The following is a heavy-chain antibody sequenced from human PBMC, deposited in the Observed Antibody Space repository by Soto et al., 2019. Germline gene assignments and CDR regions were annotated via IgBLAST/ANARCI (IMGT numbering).Heavy chain of an antibody. Sequence: EVQLVESGGGLVQPGGSLRLSCAASGFTFIVYWMHWVRQVPGKGLVWVSHISSDGSSTKYADSVKGRFTVSRDNAKNTVDLQMTSLRAENTAVYYCARDRPYGGNSQNYFDYWGQGILVTVSS. D-gene: IGHD4-17*01. CDR1: GFTFIVYW. CDR3: ARDRPYGGNSQNYFDY. J-gene: IGHJ4*02. V-gene: IGHV3-74*03. CDR2: ISSDGSST.